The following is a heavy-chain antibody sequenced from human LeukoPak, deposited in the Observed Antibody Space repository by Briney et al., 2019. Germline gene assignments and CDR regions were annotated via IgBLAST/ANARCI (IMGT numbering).Heavy chain of an antibody. CDR2: IGDDIVST. V-gene: IGHV3-23*01. D-gene: IGHD5-18*01. Sequence: PGGSLRLSCAASGFTFSSHAMSWVRQAPGKGLEWVSAIGDDIVSTYYADSVKGRFTISRDNSKNTLYLQMNSLRAEDTAVYYCASQTVRRNGYSYGFDAFDIWGQGTMVTVSS. CDR1: GFTFSSHA. J-gene: IGHJ3*02. CDR3: ASQTVRRNGYSYGFDAFDI.